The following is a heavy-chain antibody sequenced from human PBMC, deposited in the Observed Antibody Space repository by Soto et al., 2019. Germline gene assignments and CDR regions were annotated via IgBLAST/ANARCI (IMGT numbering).Heavy chain of an antibody. Sequence: QVQLVQSGDEVKKPGASVKVSCKASGYIFVNYRIAWVRQAPGQGLEWMGWISPYTGNTHSASKVQGRLTMTTDTSTSTAYMDLGSLTSDDTAVYYCVMVDNYVTPTPQDVWGKGTTVTVSS. CDR2: ISPYTGNT. D-gene: IGHD3-16*01. CDR1: GYIFVNYR. J-gene: IGHJ6*04. V-gene: IGHV1-18*01. CDR3: VMVDNYVTPTPQDV.